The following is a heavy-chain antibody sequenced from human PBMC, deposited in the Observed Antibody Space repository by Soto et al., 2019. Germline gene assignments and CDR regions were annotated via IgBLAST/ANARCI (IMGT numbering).Heavy chain of an antibody. CDR3: ARDDPFDP. CDR2: IHSSGKS. J-gene: IGHJ5*02. CDR1: GGAFRSYF. Sequence: QVRLQESGPQLVMPSATLSLTCTVSGGAFRSYFWSWIRQPPGKGLEWIGNIHSSGKSNYNPSFKSRVSMSIDPSKNRFSVRLTSVTAADTAVYYCARDDPFDPWGQGMLVTVSS. V-gene: IGHV4-59*01.